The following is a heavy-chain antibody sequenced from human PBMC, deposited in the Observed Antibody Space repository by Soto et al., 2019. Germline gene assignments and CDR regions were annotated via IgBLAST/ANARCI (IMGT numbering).Heavy chain of an antibody. D-gene: IGHD5-18*01. J-gene: IGHJ4*02. Sequence: SETLSLTCAVDGGSISGYFWTWIRQPPGEGLEWIGEINHSGSTNYNPSLKSRVTLSIDTSKNQFSLNLSSVTAADTAVYYCARGPSRIQLWLTLSYWGQGTRVTVSS. CDR2: INHSGST. CDR1: GGSISGYF. CDR3: ARGPSRIQLWLTLSY. V-gene: IGHV4-34*01.